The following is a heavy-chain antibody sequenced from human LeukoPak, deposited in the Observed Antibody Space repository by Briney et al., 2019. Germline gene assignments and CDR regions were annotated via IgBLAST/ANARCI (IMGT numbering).Heavy chain of an antibody. CDR2: IYTGGST. J-gene: IGHJ4*02. CDR1: GGSISSSSYY. Sequence: SETLSLTCTVSGGSISSSSYYWGWIRQPAGKGLEWIGRIYTGGSTNYNPSLKSRVTISVDTSKNQFSLKLSSVTAADTVVYYCASLSRGGTFDYWGQGTLVTVSS. D-gene: IGHD3-10*01. V-gene: IGHV4-61*02. CDR3: ASLSRGGTFDY.